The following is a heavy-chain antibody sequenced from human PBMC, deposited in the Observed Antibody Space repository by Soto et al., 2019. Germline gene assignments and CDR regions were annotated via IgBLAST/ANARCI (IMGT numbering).Heavy chain of an antibody. D-gene: IGHD4-17*01. J-gene: IGHJ6*02. Sequence: GGSLRLSCAASGFTFSSYAMHWVRQAPGKGLEWVAVISYDGSNKYYADSVKGRFTISRDNSKNTLYLQMNSLRAEDTAVYYWARDNYGDYDSYYGMDVWGQGTTVTVSS. CDR3: ARDNYGDYDSYYGMDV. CDR2: ISYDGSNK. V-gene: IGHV3-30-3*01. CDR1: GFTFSSYA.